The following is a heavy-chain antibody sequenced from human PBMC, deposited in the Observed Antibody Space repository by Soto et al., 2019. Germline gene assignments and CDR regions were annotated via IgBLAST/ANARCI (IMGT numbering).Heavy chain of an antibody. CDR2: ISGSGGST. J-gene: IGHJ1*01. CDR1: GFTFSSYA. V-gene: IGHV3-23*01. D-gene: IGHD6-6*01. Sequence: GGSLRLSCAASGFTFSSYAMSWVRQAPGKGLEWVSAISGSGGSTYYADSVRGRFTISRDNSKNTLYLQMNSLRAEDTAVYYCAKIGGSSSSGYFQHWGQGTLVTVSS. CDR3: AKIGGSSSSGYFQH.